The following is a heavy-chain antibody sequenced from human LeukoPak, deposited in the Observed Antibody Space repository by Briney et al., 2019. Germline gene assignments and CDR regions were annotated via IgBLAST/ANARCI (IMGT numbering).Heavy chain of an antibody. J-gene: IGHJ3*02. D-gene: IGHD6-13*01. CDR2: IYTSGST. CDR3: ARHKIAAAGTWDAFDI. CDR1: GGSISSYY. Sequence: PSETLSLTCTVSGGSISSYYWSWIRQPAGKGLEWIGRIYTSGSTNYNPSLKSRVTMSVDTSKNQFSLKLSSVTAADTAVYYCARHKIAAAGTWDAFDIWGQGTMVTVSS. V-gene: IGHV4-4*07.